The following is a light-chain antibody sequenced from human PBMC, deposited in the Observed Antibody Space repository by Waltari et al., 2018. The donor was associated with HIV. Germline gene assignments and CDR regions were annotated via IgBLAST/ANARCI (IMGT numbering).Light chain of an antibody. CDR2: LGS. J-gene: IGKJ4*01. CDR3: MQALQTPLT. CDR1: QSLLHSSGYNY. Sequence: DIVMTQSPLSLPVTAGEQASISCRSSQSLLHSSGYNYLDWYFQKPGQSPQLLIYLGSNRASGVPDRFSGSGSGTNFTLKIRRVDTENVGIYYCMQALQTPLTFGGGTKVEI. V-gene: IGKV2-28*01.